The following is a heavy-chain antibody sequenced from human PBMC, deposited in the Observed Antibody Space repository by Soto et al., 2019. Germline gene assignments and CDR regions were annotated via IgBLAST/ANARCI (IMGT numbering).Heavy chain of an antibody. V-gene: IGHV4-39*01. Sequence: ETLSLTCTVSGGSISSSDYYWGWIRQPPGKGLEWIGNIYYSGSASYNPSLKSRVTISVDTSKNQFSLKLSSVTAADSAVYFCARDTSTTSMRAEYFQFWGPGTQVTVSS. CDR2: IYYSGSA. CDR1: GGSISSSDYY. CDR3: ARDTSTTSMRAEYFQF. J-gene: IGHJ4*03.